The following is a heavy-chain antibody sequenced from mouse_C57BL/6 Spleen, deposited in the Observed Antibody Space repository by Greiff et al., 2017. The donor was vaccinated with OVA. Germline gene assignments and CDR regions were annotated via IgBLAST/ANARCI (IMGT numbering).Heavy chain of an antibody. J-gene: IGHJ4*01. CDR3: AKMDYYGSGYAMDY. V-gene: IGHV2-5*01. D-gene: IGHD1-1*01. CDR2: IWRGGST. Sequence: QVQLKESGPGLVQPSQSLSITCTVSGFSLTSYGVHWVRQSPGKGLEWLGVIWRGGSTDYNAAFMSRLSITKDNSKSQVFFKMNSLQADDTAIYYCAKMDYYGSGYAMDYWGQGTSVTVSS. CDR1: GFSLTSYG.